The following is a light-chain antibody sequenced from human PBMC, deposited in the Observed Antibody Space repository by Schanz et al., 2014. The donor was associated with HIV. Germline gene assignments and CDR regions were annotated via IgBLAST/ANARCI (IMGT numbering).Light chain of an antibody. J-gene: IGKJ5*01. CDR2: DTS. CDR3: QQYGTSLIT. CDR1: ESVSSSL. V-gene: IGKV3-20*01. Sequence: EIVLTQSPGTLSLSPGERATLSCRASESVSSSLLAWYQQTPGQAPRLLIYDTSNRATGIPDRFSGTGSGTDFTLTISSLEPEDFAVYYCQQYGTSLITFGQGTRLEI.